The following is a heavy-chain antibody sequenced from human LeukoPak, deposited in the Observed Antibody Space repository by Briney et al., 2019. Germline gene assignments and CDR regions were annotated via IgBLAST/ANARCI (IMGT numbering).Heavy chain of an antibody. V-gene: IGHV1-18*01. D-gene: IGHD3-9*01. J-gene: IGHJ4*02. CDR3: LVRYYDILTGDFDY. Sequence: ASVKVSCKASGYTFTSYGISWVRQAPGQGLEWMGWISAYNGNTNYAQKLQGRVTMTTDTSTSTAYMELRSLRSDDTAVYYCLVRYYDILTGDFDYWGQGTLVTVSS. CDR2: ISAYNGNT. CDR1: GYTFTSYG.